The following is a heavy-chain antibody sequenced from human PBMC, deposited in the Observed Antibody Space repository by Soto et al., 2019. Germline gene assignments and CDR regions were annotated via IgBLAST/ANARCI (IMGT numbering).Heavy chain of an antibody. Sequence: QVQLVESGGGVVQPGRSLRLSCAASGFTFSSYAMYWVRQAPGKGLESVAVISYDGNNKYYADSVKGRFTISRDNSKNTLYLQMNSLRAEDTAVYYCARAGCDGGSCYTLVGLRYGMDVWGHGTTVTVSS. J-gene: IGHJ6*02. CDR3: ARAGCDGGSCYTLVGLRYGMDV. CDR2: ISYDGNNK. V-gene: IGHV3-30-3*01. D-gene: IGHD2-15*01. CDR1: GFTFSSYA.